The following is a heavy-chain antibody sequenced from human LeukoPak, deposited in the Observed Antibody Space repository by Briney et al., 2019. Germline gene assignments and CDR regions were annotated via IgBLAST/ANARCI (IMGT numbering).Heavy chain of an antibody. CDR3: ARLCSDGWYNRYFDY. CDR1: GDSITSGGYY. Sequence: SETLSLTCVVSGDSITSGGYYWSWIRQPPGKGLEWIGYIYYSGSTNYNPSLKSRVTMSVDTSKNQFSLKLSSVTAADTAVYYCARLCSDGWYNRYFDYWGQGTLVTVSS. V-gene: IGHV4-61*08. D-gene: IGHD2-15*01. J-gene: IGHJ4*02. CDR2: IYYSGST.